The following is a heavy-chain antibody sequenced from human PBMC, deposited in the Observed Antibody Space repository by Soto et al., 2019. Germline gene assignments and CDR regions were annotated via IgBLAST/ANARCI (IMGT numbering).Heavy chain of an antibody. D-gene: IGHD1-26*01. CDR2: ISGSGGNT. CDR3: AFDRLWGLLPWCFDL. CDR1: GFTFSSYA. J-gene: IGHJ2*01. V-gene: IGHV3-23*01. Sequence: EVQLLESGGGLVQPGGSLRLSSAASGFTFSSYAMSWVRQAPGKGLEWVPAISGSGGNTYYADSVKGRFTSSRDNSKNTLTLKVNSMRAEVRAVYYCAFDRLWGLLPWCFDLWGRGTLVAVSS.